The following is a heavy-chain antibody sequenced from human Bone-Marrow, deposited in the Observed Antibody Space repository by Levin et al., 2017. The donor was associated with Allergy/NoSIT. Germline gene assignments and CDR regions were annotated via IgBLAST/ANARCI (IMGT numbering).Heavy chain of an antibody. CDR1: GYTFTGYY. J-gene: IGHJ5*02. Sequence: GASVKVSCKAFGYTFTGYYIHWVRQAPGQGLEWMGRINPNNDDTNYAQKFQGRVTMTTDTSISTAYMDLSRLTSDDTAVYYCARVAEGSGTNWFDPWGQGTLVTVSS. CDR3: ARVAEGSGTNWFDP. D-gene: IGHD3-10*01. V-gene: IGHV1-2*06. CDR2: INPNNDDT.